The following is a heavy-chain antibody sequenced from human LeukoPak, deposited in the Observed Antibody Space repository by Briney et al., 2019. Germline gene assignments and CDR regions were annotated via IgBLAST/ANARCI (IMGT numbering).Heavy chain of an antibody. V-gene: IGHV3-66*01. CDR3: AREGVTMGAAAFDI. J-gene: IGHJ3*02. CDR1: GFTVSSNY. CDR2: ICSGGGT. Sequence: PGGSLRLSCAASGFTVSSNYMSWVRQAPGKGLEGVSVICSGGGTYYADSVRGRFTISRDNSKNTLYLQMHSLRAEDTAVYYCAREGVTMGAAAFDIWGQGTMVTVSS. D-gene: IGHD2-8*01.